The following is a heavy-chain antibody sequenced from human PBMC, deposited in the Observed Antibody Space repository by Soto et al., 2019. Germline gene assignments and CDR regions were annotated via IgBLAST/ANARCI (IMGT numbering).Heavy chain of an antibody. Sequence: PGGSLRLSCAASGFTFSSYSMNWVRQAPGKGLEWVSSISSSSSYIYYADSVKGRFTISRDNAKNSLYLQMNSLRAEDTAVYYCERAGTAMVLYYYYYCMDVWGQGTPVTVSS. CDR1: GFTFSSYS. J-gene: IGHJ6*02. D-gene: IGHD5-18*01. CDR3: ERAGTAMVLYYYYYCMDV. V-gene: IGHV3-21*01. CDR2: ISSSSSYI.